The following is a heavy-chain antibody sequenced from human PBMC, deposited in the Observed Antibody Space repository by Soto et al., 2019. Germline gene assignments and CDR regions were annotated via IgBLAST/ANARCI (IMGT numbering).Heavy chain of an antibody. Sequence: PSETLSLTCTVSGGSISSYYWSWIRQPPGKGLEWIGYIYYSGSTNYNPSLKSRVTISVDTSKNQFSLKLSSVTAADTAVYYCARVYYDSSGYYYALDYWGQGTLVTVS. D-gene: IGHD3-22*01. J-gene: IGHJ4*02. V-gene: IGHV4-59*01. CDR1: GGSISSYY. CDR3: ARVYYDSSGYYYALDY. CDR2: IYYSGST.